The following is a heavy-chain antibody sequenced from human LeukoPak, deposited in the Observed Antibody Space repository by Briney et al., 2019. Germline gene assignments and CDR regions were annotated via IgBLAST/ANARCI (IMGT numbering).Heavy chain of an antibody. CDR2: IKEDGTVK. D-gene: IGHD6-19*01. CDR1: GFTFSRYW. V-gene: IGHV3-7*01. J-gene: IGHJ4*02. Sequence: GGSLRLSCAASGFTFSRYWMSWVRQAPGKGLEWVANIKEDGTVKYYVESVKGRFTISRDNSKNTLYLQMNSLRAEDTAVYYCAKDPSSSGWSGGYFDYWGQGTLVTVSS. CDR3: AKDPSSSGWSGGYFDY.